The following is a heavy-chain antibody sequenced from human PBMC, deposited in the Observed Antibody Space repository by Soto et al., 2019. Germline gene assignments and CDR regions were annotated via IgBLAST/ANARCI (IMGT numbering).Heavy chain of an antibody. J-gene: IGHJ1*01. D-gene: IGHD2-15*01. V-gene: IGHV4-38-2*01. Sequence: SETVSPTCAVFGDSISSGCYWPWIRHAAGKGLEWIGSFYHSGTHYYNQSLKRRVTISVHTSKHQFSMNLSSVTAADSAVDHCARTDNVGHYQHFGQGTLVTLSS. CDR3: ARTDNVGHYQH. CDR2: FYHSGTH. CDR1: GDSISSGCY.